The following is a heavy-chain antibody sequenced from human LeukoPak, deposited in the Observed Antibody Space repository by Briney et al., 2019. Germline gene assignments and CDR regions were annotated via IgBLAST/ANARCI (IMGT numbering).Heavy chain of an antibody. J-gene: IGHJ4*02. D-gene: IGHD4-17*01. CDR3: AKDSAPMTTVKTTFDY. Sequence: GGSLRLSCEASGFNFDDYAMHWVRQAPGKGLEWVSLISGDGGTTFYTDSLKGRFTISRDNSKNSLYLQMNSLRTEDTAFYYCAKDSAPMTTVKTTFDYWGQGTLVTVSS. V-gene: IGHV3-43*02. CDR2: ISGDGGTT. CDR1: GFNFDDYA.